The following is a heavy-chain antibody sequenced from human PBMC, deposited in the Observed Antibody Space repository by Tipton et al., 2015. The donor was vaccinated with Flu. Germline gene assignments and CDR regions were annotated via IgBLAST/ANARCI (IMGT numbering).Heavy chain of an antibody. CDR2: IGSDGNT. V-gene: IGHV3-23*01. Sequence: SLRLSCAASGFTLRNFGMHWVRQAPGKGLEWVSGIGSDGNTHYTDSVRGRFTISRDDSRNTLYLQMNSLRVEDTAMYYCARETGEFYFDYWGQGTLVTVSS. D-gene: IGHD7-27*01. J-gene: IGHJ4*02. CDR1: GFTLRNFG. CDR3: ARETGEFYFDY.